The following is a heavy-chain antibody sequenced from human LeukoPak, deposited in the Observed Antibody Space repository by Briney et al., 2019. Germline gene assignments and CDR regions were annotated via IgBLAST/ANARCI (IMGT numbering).Heavy chain of an antibody. Sequence: GGSLRLSCAASGFTFSSYAMNWVRQAPGKGLEWVSPISSSCSCTYYADSVKGRFTISRGNSKHTLYLQMNRLRAEDTAVYYCTKVAGFFAWLSYWGEGTLVTVSS. V-gene: IGHV3-23*01. CDR1: GFTFSSYA. CDR2: ISSSCSCT. D-gene: IGHD3-3*01. CDR3: TKVAGFFAWLSY. J-gene: IGHJ4*02.